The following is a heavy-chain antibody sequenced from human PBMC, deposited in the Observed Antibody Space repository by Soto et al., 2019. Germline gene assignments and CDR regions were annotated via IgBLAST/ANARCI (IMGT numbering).Heavy chain of an antibody. V-gene: IGHV4-4*02. Sequence: SETLSLTCAVSGGSISSSNWWSWVRQPPGKGLEWIGEIYHSGSTNYNPSLKSRVTISVDKSKNQFSLKLSSVTAADTAVYYCARDPRSYSSSWLHGGTDVWCQGTTVTLSS. D-gene: IGHD6-13*01. J-gene: IGHJ6*02. CDR1: GGSISSSNW. CDR3: ARDPRSYSSSWLHGGTDV. CDR2: IYHSGST.